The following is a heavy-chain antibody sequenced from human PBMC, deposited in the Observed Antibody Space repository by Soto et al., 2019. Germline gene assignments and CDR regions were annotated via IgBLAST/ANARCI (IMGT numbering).Heavy chain of an antibody. CDR2: ISYDGSYK. J-gene: IGHJ6*01. Sequence: PWGSLRVACASSVFSFRIYGMHWVRQAPGKGLDSVGVISYDGSYKYYAGFLKGRFTISRDNSRNTLYLQMNSLRAEDTAVYYCASVHCSNAWSPYCYGMDVWGQGTPVTVSS. CDR3: ASVHCSNAWSPYCYGMDV. D-gene: IGHD2-15*01. V-gene: IGHV3-30*03. CDR1: VFSFRIYG.